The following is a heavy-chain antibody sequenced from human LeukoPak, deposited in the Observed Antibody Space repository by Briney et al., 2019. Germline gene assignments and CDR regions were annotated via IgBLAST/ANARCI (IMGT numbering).Heavy chain of an antibody. J-gene: IGHJ4*02. CDR1: GESLTGYY. CDR3: ARGDIAASLST. CDR2: VSLRGNV. D-gene: IGHD6-6*01. Sequence: SETLSLTCDVYGESLTGYYWTWIRQPPGKGLEWIGEVSLRGNVYYHPSLKGRATISVDTSKNQFSLRLRSVTAADTALYYCARGDIAASLSTWGQGTLVIVSS. V-gene: IGHV4-34*01.